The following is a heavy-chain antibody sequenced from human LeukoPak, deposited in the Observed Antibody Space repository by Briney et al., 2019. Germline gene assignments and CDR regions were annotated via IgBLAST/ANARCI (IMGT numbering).Heavy chain of an antibody. D-gene: IGHD2-21*02. CDR1: GYTLTELS. Sequence: ASVKVSCKVSGYTLTELSMHWVRQAPGKGLEWMGGFDPEDGETIYAQKFQGRVTMTEDTSTDTAYMELSSLRSEDTAVYYCATDRHPYCGGDCYSEFQHWGQGTLVTVSS. CDR3: ATDRHPYCGGDCYSEFQH. V-gene: IGHV1-24*01. J-gene: IGHJ1*01. CDR2: FDPEDGET.